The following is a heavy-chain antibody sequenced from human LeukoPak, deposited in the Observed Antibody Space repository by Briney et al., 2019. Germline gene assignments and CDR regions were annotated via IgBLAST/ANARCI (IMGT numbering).Heavy chain of an antibody. D-gene: IGHD6-13*01. CDR2: IYHSGST. Sequence: SETLSLTCTVSGGSISGSSYYWGWIRQPPGKGLVWIGIIYHSGSTYYNPSLKRRVTISVDTSKNQFSLKLSSVTAADTAVYYCARHGDNSSWYVAYWGQGTLVTVSS. J-gene: IGHJ4*02. CDR3: ARHGDNSSWYVAY. V-gene: IGHV4-39*01. CDR1: GGSISGSSYY.